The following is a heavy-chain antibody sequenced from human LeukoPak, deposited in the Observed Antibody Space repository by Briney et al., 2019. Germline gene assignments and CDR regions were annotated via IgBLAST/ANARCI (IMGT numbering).Heavy chain of an antibody. V-gene: IGHV4-4*07. J-gene: IGHJ6*03. CDR2: IYTSGST. D-gene: IGHD6-13*01. CDR1: GGSISSYY. CDR3: ARDHPGQQLQGVGFYYSYYMDV. Sequence: SETLSLTCTGSGGSISSYYGSWIRQPAGKGLEWIGRIYTSGSTNYNPSLKSRVTMSVDTSKNQFSLKLSSVTAADTAVYYCARDHPGQQLQGVGFYYSYYMDVWGKGTTVTVSS.